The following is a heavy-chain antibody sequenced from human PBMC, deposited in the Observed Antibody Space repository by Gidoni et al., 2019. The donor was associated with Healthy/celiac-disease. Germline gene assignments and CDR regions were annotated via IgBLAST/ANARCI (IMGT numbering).Heavy chain of an antibody. D-gene: IGHD2-15*01. Sequence: QVQLVQSGAEVKKPGASVKVSCRASGSTFTSYYMHWVRQAPGQGLEWMGIINPSGGSTSYAQKFQGRVTMTRDTSTSTVYMELSSLRSEDTAVYYCARETVVLSYFDYWGQGTLVTVSS. CDR2: INPSGGST. J-gene: IGHJ4*02. CDR3: ARETVVLSYFDY. V-gene: IGHV1-46*01. CDR1: GSTFTSYY.